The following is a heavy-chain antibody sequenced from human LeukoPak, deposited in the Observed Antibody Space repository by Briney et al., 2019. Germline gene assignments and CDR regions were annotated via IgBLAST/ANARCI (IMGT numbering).Heavy chain of an antibody. CDR1: GGSFSGYY. Sequence: PSETLSLTCAVYGGSFSGYYWSWIRQPPGKGLEWIGEINHSGSTNYNPSLKSRVTISVDTSKNQFSLKLRSVTAADTAVYCCARGLRPYDYVWGSCRPLYFDYWGQGTLVTVSS. CDR2: INHSGST. D-gene: IGHD3-16*02. V-gene: IGHV4-34*01. CDR3: ARGLRPYDYVWGSCRPLYFDY. J-gene: IGHJ4*02.